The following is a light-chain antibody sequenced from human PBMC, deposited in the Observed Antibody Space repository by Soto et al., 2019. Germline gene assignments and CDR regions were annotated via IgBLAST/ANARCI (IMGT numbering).Light chain of an antibody. V-gene: IGLV3-1*01. CDR1: KLGDKY. CDR2: QDS. Sequence: SYELTQPHSVSVSPGQTASITCYGDKLGDKYACWYQQKPGQSPVLVIYQDSKRPSGSPERFSGSNSGNTATLTISGTQAIDEADYYCQAWDSSTVGFGTGTKLTVL. CDR3: QAWDSSTVG. J-gene: IGLJ1*01.